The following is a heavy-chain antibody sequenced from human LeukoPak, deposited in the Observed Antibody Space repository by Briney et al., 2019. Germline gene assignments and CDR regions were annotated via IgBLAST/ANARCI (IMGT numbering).Heavy chain of an antibody. V-gene: IGHV5-51*01. CDR3: ARPGTSSTWFYFEN. CDR2: IFPGDSDT. J-gene: IGHJ4*01. Sequence: GQSLTRSCKGSGYSFSDYWIAWLRQMPGKGLEWMGIIFPGDSDTRYSPSFQGQVTISADKSINTAYLQWSSLKASDTAMYYCARPGTSSTWFYFENWGDGTLVTVSS. CDR1: GYSFSDYW. D-gene: IGHD6-13*01.